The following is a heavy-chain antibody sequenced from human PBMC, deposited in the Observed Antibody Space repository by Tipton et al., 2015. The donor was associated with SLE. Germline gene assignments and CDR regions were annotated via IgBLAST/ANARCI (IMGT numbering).Heavy chain of an antibody. V-gene: IGHV3-23*03. J-gene: IGHJ3*02. CDR1: GFAFSSYA. D-gene: IGHD4-11*01. Sequence: GSLRLSCAASGFAFSSYAMAWVRQAPGKELEWVSVFYTSGDTYYPDSVRGRFTISRDNSKNTLFLQMNSLRAEDTAVYFCAKDLDHHNYVGAFDIWGQGTMVTVSS. CDR2: FYTSGDT. CDR3: AKDLDHHNYVGAFDI.